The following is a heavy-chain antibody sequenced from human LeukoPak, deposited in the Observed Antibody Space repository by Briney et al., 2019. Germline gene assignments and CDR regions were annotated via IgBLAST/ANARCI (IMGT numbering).Heavy chain of an antibody. CDR3: ARAYTSSRHYYYYYMDV. Sequence: PGGSLRLSCAASGFTFDDYGMSWVRQAPGKGLEWVSGITWDSETTGYADSVKGRFTISRDNAKNSLYLQVNSLRAEDTALYYCARAYTSSRHYYYYYMDVWGKGTTVTVSS. CDR1: GFTFDDYG. J-gene: IGHJ6*03. D-gene: IGHD6-13*01. CDR2: ITWDSETT. V-gene: IGHV3-20*04.